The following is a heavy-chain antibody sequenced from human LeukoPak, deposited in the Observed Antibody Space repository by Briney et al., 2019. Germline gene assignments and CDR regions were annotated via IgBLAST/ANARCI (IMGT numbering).Heavy chain of an antibody. Sequence: SETLSLTCTVSGGSISSGGYYWSWIRQPPGKGREWIGYIYHSGSTYYNPSLKSRVTISVDRSKNQFSLKLSSVTAADTAVYYCARVTLVGATTPWGVDYWGQGTLVTVSS. CDR3: ARVTLVGATTPWGVDY. D-gene: IGHD1-26*01. V-gene: IGHV4-30-2*01. CDR2: IYHSGST. J-gene: IGHJ4*02. CDR1: GGSISSGGYY.